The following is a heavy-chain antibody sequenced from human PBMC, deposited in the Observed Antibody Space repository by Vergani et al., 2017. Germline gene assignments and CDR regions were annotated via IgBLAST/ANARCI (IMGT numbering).Heavy chain of an antibody. D-gene: IGHD5-24*01. Sequence: QVQLVESGGGVVQPGRSLRLSCAASGFTFSSYAMHWVRQAPGKGLEWVAVISYDGSNKYYADSVKGRFTISRDNSKNTLYLQMNSLRAEDTAVYYCARCGWLQWDAFDIWGQGTMVTVSS. J-gene: IGHJ3*02. CDR3: ARCGWLQWDAFDI. CDR1: GFTFSSYA. V-gene: IGHV3-30-3*01. CDR2: ISYDGSNK.